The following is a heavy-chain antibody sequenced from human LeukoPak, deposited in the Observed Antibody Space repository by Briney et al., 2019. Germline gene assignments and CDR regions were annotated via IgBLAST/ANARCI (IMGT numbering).Heavy chain of an antibody. D-gene: IGHD3-16*01. Sequence: ASVPVPCKHSGCTLHRQDISRLRQDPAHAMEWMGWINAYNGNTNYAQKLQGRVTMTTDTSTSTAYMELRGLRSDDTAVYYCARDRGGSYLDYWGQGTLVTVPS. CDR2: INAYNGNT. CDR1: GCTLHRQD. J-gene: IGHJ4*02. V-gene: IGHV1-18*01. CDR3: ARDRGGSYLDY.